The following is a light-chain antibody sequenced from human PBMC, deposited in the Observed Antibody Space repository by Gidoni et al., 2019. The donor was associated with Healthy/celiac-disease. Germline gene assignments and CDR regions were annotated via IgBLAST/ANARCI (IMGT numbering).Light chain of an antibody. V-gene: IGKV3-11*01. J-gene: IGKJ2*01. CDR2: DAS. Sequence: EIVLTQSPATLSLTPGERATLSCRASQSVSNYLAWYQQKPGQAPRLLIYDASNRATGLPPRFSGSGSGTDFTLTISSLEPEDFAVYHCQQRTDWPAFGQGTKLEI. CDR1: QSVSNY. CDR3: QQRTDWPA.